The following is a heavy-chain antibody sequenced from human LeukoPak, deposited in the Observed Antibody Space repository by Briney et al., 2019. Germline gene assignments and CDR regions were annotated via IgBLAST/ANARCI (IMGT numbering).Heavy chain of an antibody. CDR2: ISGSGGST. Sequence: GGSLRLSCAASGFTFSSYAMSWVRQAPGKGLEWVSAISGSGGSTYYADSVKGRFTISRDNSKNTLYVQMNSLRAEDTAVYYCAKDLGRRWLQTRGFDYWGQGTLVTVSS. J-gene: IGHJ4*02. CDR3: AKDLGRRWLQTRGFDY. CDR1: GFTFSSYA. D-gene: IGHD5-24*01. V-gene: IGHV3-23*01.